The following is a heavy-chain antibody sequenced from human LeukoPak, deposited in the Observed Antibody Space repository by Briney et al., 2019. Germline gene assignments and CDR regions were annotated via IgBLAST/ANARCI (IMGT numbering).Heavy chain of an antibody. CDR1: GYTFTGYY. V-gene: IGHV1-24*01. CDR2: FDPEDGET. D-gene: IGHD2-21*01. Sequence: ASVKVSCKASGYTFTGYYMHWVRQAPGKGLEWMGGFDPEDGETIYAQKFQGRVTMTEDTSTDTAYMELSSLRSEDTAVYYCATAFSIRLAFDIWGQGTMVTVSS. J-gene: IGHJ3*02. CDR3: ATAFSIRLAFDI.